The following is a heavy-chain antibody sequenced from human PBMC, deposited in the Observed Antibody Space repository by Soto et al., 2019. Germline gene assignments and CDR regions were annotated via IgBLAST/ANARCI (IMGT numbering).Heavy chain of an antibody. CDR2: VYNSGST. CDR3: ARYRREAVAGYTLDN. J-gene: IGHJ4*02. V-gene: IGHV4-59*01. D-gene: IGHD6-13*01. CDR1: GGSISSNY. Sequence: SETLSLTCTVSGGSISSNYWTWIRQPPGKGLEWIGYVYNSGSTNYNPSLKSRVTISEDTSKSQFSLKVNSVTAADTAVYYCARYRREAVAGYTLDNWGQGILVTVSS.